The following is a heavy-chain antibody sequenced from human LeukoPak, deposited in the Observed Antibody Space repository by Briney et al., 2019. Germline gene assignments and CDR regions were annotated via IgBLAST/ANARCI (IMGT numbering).Heavy chain of an antibody. Sequence: SETLSLTCAVYGGSFSGYYWSWIRQPPGKGLEWIGEINHSGSTNYNPSLKSRVTISVDTSKNQFSLKLSSVTAADTAVYYCARDLMVAATGDAFDIWGQGTMVTVSS. V-gene: IGHV4-34*01. CDR1: GGSFSGYY. CDR2: INHSGST. J-gene: IGHJ3*02. CDR3: ARDLMVAATGDAFDI. D-gene: IGHD2-15*01.